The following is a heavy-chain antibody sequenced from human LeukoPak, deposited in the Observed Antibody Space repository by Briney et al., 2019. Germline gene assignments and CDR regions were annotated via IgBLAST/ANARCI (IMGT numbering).Heavy chain of an antibody. Sequence: ASVKVSCKAFGYTFTSNYMHWVRQAPGQGPEWMGVISPSGGSTTYAQKFQDRVTMTTDTSTSTAYLEMRRLRFDDTAVYFCARERDTALAPYLDYWGQGTLLTVSS. CDR3: ARERDTALAPYLDY. CDR1: GYTFTSNY. V-gene: IGHV1-46*01. J-gene: IGHJ4*02. CDR2: ISPSGGST. D-gene: IGHD5-18*01.